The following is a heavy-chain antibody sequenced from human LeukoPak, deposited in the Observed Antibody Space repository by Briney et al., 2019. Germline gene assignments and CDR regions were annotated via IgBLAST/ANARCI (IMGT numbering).Heavy chain of an antibody. J-gene: IGHJ6*03. D-gene: IGHD5-24*01. CDR1: GFTFSSYS. Sequence: PGGSLRLSCAASGFTFSSYSMNWVRQAPGKGLEWVSSISSSSSYIYYADSVKGRFTISRDNSKNTLYLQMNSLRAEDTAVYYCARGRGDGYYYYYYMDVWGKGTTVTVSS. CDR2: ISSSSSYI. CDR3: ARGRGDGYYYYYYMDV. V-gene: IGHV3-21*01.